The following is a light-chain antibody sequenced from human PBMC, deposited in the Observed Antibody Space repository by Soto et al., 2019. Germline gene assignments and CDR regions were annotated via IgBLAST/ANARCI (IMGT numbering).Light chain of an antibody. J-gene: IGLJ1*01. CDR1: NSDVGGYNY. Sequence: QSVLTQPASVSGSPGQSITISCTGTNSDVGGYNYVSWYQQYPGEVPKLMIYDVINRPSGVSNRFSGSKSGNTASLTISGLQAEDEADYYCGSYRTNSPYVFGTGTKVTVL. V-gene: IGLV2-14*01. CDR3: GSYRTNSPYV. CDR2: DVI.